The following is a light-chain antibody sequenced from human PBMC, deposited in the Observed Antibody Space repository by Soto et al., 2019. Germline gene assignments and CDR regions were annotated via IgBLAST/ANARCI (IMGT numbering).Light chain of an antibody. J-gene: IGKJ1*01. V-gene: IGKV3-15*01. CDR1: QSGSNN. CDR3: QQYNNWPAWT. CDR2: DAS. Sequence: ILMTQSPATLSVSPGERATLSCRASQSGSNNLDWYQQKPGQAPRLLIYDASTRATGIPARFSGSGSGTEFTLNISGLHAEDFAVYYCQQYNNWPAWTFGQGNHVEIK.